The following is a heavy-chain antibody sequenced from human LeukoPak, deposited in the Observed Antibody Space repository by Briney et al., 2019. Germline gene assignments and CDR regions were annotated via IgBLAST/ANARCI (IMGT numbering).Heavy chain of an antibody. V-gene: IGHV4-34*01. Sequence: SETLSLTCTVSGGSISSYYWSWIRQPPGKGLEWIGEINHSGSTNYNPSLKSRVTISVDTSKNQFSLKLSSVTAADTAVYYCARITVQRCDYWGQGTLVTVSS. CDR1: GGSISSYY. CDR2: INHSGST. J-gene: IGHJ4*02. CDR3: ARITVQRCDY. D-gene: IGHD1-1*01.